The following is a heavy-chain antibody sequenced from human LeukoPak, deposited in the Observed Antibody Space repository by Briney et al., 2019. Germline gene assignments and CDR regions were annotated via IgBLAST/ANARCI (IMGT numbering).Heavy chain of an antibody. J-gene: IGHJ4*02. D-gene: IGHD6-13*01. CDR3: AKDGYSSSWYIDY. CDR2: ISSNSGNI. V-gene: IGHV3-9*01. Sequence: GRSLRLSCAASGFTFDDYAMHWVRQAPGKGLEWVSSISSNSGNIGYADSVKGRFTISRDNAKNSLYLQMNSLRAEDTALYYCAKDGYSSSWYIDYWGQGTLVTVSS. CDR1: GFTFDDYA.